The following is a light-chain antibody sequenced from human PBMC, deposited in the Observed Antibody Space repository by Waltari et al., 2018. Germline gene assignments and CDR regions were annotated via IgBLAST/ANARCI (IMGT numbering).Light chain of an antibody. CDR1: QSVSSY. V-gene: IGKV3-11*01. CDR2: SAS. CDR3: YQHSSGYS. J-gene: IGKJ2*03. Sequence: VILTQSPATLSLSPGERDTLSCRASQSVSSYLAWYQQKPGQAPRLLIHSASGRATGIPDRFSGSGSGTEFTLTISSLEPEDVGVYHCYQHSSGYSFGQGTKVEIK.